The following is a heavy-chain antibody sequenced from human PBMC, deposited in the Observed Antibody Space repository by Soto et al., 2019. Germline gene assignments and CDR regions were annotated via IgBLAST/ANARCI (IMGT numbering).Heavy chain of an antibody. J-gene: IGHJ4*02. D-gene: IGHD3-10*01. Sequence: GESLKISCAASGFTFSSYAMHWVRQAPGKGLEWVAVISYDGSNKYYADSVKGRFTISRDNSKNTLYLQMNSLRAEDTAVYYCARDRRRYGSGSYLDYWGQGTLVTVSS. CDR2: ISYDGSNK. CDR1: GFTFSSYA. CDR3: ARDRRRYGSGSYLDY. V-gene: IGHV3-30-3*01.